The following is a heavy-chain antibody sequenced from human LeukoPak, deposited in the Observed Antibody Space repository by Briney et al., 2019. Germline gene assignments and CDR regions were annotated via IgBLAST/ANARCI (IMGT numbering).Heavy chain of an antibody. J-gene: IGHJ4*02. CDR1: GYTFTSYD. D-gene: IGHD2-15*01. V-gene: IGHV1-8*01. CDR2: MNPNSGNT. CDR3: ARGRRCSGGSCYSVWLY. Sequence: GASVKVSCKASGYTFTSYDINWVRQATGQGLEWMGWMNPNSGNTGYAQKFQGRDTMTRNTSISTAYMELSSLRSEDTAVYYCARGRRCSGGSCYSVWLYWGQGTLVTVSS.